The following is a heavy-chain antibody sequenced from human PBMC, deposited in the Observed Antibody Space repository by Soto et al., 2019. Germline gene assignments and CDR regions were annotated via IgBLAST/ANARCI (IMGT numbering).Heavy chain of an antibody. CDR1: GFTFSSYW. CDR3: ARDSETSGYDAFDI. J-gene: IGHJ3*02. V-gene: IGHV3-7*01. CDR2: IKQDGSEK. Sequence: VQLVESGGGLVQPGGSLRLSCAASGFTFSSYWMSWVRQAPGKGLEWVANIKQDGSEKYYVDSVKGRFTISRDNAKNSLYLQMNSLRAEDTAVYYCARDSETSGYDAFDIWGQGTMVTVSS. D-gene: IGHD1-26*01.